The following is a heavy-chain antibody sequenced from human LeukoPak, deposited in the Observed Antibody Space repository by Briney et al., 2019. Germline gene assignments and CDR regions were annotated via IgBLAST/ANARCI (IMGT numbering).Heavy chain of an antibody. CDR1: GGSISSSNYY. D-gene: IGHD5/OR15-5a*01. Sequence: SETLSLTCTVSGGSISSSNYYWGWIRQPPGKGLEWIGSIYYSGSTYYNPSLKSRVTISVDTSKNQFSLKLSSVTAADTAVYYCARPVGRLRLAFDIWGQGTMVTVSS. J-gene: IGHJ3*02. CDR2: IYYSGST. V-gene: IGHV4-39*01. CDR3: ARPVGRLRLAFDI.